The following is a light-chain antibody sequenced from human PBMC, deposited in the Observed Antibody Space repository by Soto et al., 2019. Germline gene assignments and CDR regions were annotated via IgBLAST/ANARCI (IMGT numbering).Light chain of an antibody. CDR1: QDINKW. J-gene: IGKJ1*01. CDR2: TAS. CDR3: QQYNTFWT. Sequence: DIQMTQSPSSVSASVGDRVTITCRASQDINKWLAWYQQKPGLAPNLVIYTASRLHGGGPSRFSGSASGTDFTLTISSLQPDDFATYYCQQYNTFWTFGQGTKVDIK. V-gene: IGKV1-12*01.